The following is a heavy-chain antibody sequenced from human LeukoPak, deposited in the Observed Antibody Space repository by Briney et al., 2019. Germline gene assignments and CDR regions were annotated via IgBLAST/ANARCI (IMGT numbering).Heavy chain of an antibody. Sequence: ASVKVSCKASGYTFTDYYMHWVRQAPGQGLEWMGWINPNSGGTNYAQKFQGRVTMTRDTSTSTAYMELSRLRSDDTAVYYCARGLLVRDPKRGFDPWGQGILVTVSS. CDR2: INPNSGGT. CDR3: ARGLLVRDPKRGFDP. V-gene: IGHV1-2*02. D-gene: IGHD1-26*01. J-gene: IGHJ5*02. CDR1: GYTFTDYY.